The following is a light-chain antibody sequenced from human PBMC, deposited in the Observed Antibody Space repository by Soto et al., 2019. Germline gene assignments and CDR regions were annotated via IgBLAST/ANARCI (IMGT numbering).Light chain of an antibody. V-gene: IGKV3-20*01. J-gene: IGKJ1*01. CDR1: QSVSSNY. CDR2: GAS. Sequence: EIVLTQSPGTLSLSAGERATLSCRASQSVSSNYLAWYQQKPGQAPSLLIYGASRRATGIPDRFSGSGSGIRFTLTICRLEPEDFAGYCCQQYGSSPPEKTFGQGTKVEIK. CDR3: QQYGSSPPEKT.